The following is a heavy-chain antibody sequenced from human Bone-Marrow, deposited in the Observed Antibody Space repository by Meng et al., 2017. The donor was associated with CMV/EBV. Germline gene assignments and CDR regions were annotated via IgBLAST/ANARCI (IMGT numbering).Heavy chain of an antibody. J-gene: IGHJ6*02. V-gene: IGHV3-33*01. CDR1: GFIFSNHG. CDR3: ARDLVVGLGSSQDKSYYYYGLDV. Sequence: GESLKISCTASGFIFSNHGMHWVRQAPGKGLEWVAIIWNDGSNKYYADSVTGRFTTSRDNSKNTLYLHMNSLRAEDTAVYYCARDLVVGLGSSQDKSYYYYGLDVWGQGTTVTVSS. D-gene: IGHD6-13*01. CDR2: IWNDGSNK.